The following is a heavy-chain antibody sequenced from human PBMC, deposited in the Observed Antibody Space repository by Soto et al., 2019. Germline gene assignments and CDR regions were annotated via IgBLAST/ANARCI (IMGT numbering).Heavy chain of an antibody. CDR2: IHHSTGT. V-gene: IGHV4-4*02. CDR3: ARNDVYDMDV. D-gene: IGHD3-16*01. J-gene: IGHJ6*02. Sequence: QVQLQESGPGLVKPSGTLSLTCAVSGASISSSYWWSWVRQTPGKGLEWIGEIHHSTGTNSNPSPKSRVTVSVGHSKTQLFLRLTSVTVADTGVYYCARNDVYDMDVGGQGTTFTVSS. CDR1: GASISSSYW.